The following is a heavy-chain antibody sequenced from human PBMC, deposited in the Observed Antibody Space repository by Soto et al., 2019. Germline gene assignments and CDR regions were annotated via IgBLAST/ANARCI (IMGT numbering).Heavy chain of an antibody. J-gene: IGHJ4*02. D-gene: IGHD4-4*01. CDR1: GFTFSSYW. V-gene: IGHV3-7*01. Sequence: GGSLRLSCAASGFTFSSYWMSWVRQAPGKGLEWVANIKQDGSQIYYVDSVKGRFTISRDNAKNSVYLQLNSLRAEDTAVYYCARIGYSSSCFDYWGQGTLVTVSS. CDR2: IKQDGSQI. CDR3: ARIGYSSSCFDY.